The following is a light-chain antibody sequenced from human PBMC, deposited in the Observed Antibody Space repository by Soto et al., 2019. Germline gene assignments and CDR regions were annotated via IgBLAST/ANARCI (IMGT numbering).Light chain of an antibody. Sequence: EIVLTQSPGTLSLSPGERATLSCRASQSVSSSYLAWYQQKPGQAPRLLIYGASSRATGIPDRFSGSGSETDFTLTISRLEPEDFAVYYWQQYGSSPPITFGQGTRLEIK. CDR3: QQYGSSPPIT. CDR2: GAS. J-gene: IGKJ5*01. CDR1: QSVSSSY. V-gene: IGKV3-20*01.